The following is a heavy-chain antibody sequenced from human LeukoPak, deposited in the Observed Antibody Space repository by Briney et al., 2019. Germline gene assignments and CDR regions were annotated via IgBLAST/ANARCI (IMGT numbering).Heavy chain of an antibody. J-gene: IGHJ4*02. Sequence: SETLSLTCTVSGGSISSSSFYWGWIRQPPGKGLEWIGSIFSGGSTYYNPSLKSRVTISVDTSKNQFSLKLSSVTAADTAVYYCARPAMVRGVIITWGQGTLVTVSS. V-gene: IGHV4-39*01. CDR2: IFSGGST. D-gene: IGHD3-10*01. CDR1: GGSISSSSFY. CDR3: ARPAMVRGVIIT.